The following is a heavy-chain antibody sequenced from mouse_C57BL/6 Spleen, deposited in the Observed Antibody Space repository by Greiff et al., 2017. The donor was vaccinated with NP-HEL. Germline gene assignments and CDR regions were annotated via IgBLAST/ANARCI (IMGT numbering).Heavy chain of an antibody. Sequence: EVMLVESGGGLVQPGGSMKLSCVASGFAFSNYWMNWVRQSPEKGLEWVAQIRLKSDNYATHYAESVKGRFTISRDESKSSVYLQMNNLRAEDTGIYYCTDITTVVADYWGQGTTLTVSS. J-gene: IGHJ2*01. D-gene: IGHD1-1*01. V-gene: IGHV6-3*01. CDR1: GFAFSNYW. CDR3: TDITTVVADY. CDR2: IRLKSDNYAT.